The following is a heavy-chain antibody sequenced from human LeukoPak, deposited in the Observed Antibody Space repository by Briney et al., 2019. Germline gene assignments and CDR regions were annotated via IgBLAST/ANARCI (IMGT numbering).Heavy chain of an antibody. V-gene: IGHV3-30*18. Sequence: GRSLRLSCAASGFTFSSYGMHWVRQAPGKGLEWVAVISYDGSNKYYADSVKGRFTISRDNSKNMLYLQMNSLRAEDTAVYYCAKSGGVAAAGIDYWGQGTLVTVSS. CDR2: ISYDGSNK. CDR3: AKSGGVAAAGIDY. J-gene: IGHJ4*02. CDR1: GFTFSSYG. D-gene: IGHD6-13*01.